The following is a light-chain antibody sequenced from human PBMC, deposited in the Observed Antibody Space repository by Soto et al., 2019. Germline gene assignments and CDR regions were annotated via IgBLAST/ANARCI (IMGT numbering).Light chain of an antibody. CDR2: EVN. Sequence: QSALTQPASVSGSPGQSITISCTGTSSDVGGYNFVSWYQHHPGKAPKLMIYEVNNRPSGVSNRFSGSKSGNTASQTISGLQAEDEADYYCSSYTTSSTYVFGTGTKVTVL. J-gene: IGLJ1*01. V-gene: IGLV2-14*01. CDR3: SSYTTSSTYV. CDR1: SSDVGGYNF.